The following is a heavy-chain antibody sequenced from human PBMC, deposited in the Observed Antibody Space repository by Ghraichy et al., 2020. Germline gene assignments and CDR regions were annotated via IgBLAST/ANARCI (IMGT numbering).Heavy chain of an antibody. CDR2: IYPGDSDT. Sequence: ESLNISCKGSGYSFTSYWIGWVRQMPGKGLEWMGIIYPGDSDTRYSPSFQGQVTISADKSISTAYLQWSSLKASDTAMYYCARRYYGSGSYYNVFDYWGQGTLVTVSS. V-gene: IGHV5-51*01. CDR3: ARRYYGSGSYYNVFDY. CDR1: GYSFTSYW. D-gene: IGHD3-10*01. J-gene: IGHJ4*02.